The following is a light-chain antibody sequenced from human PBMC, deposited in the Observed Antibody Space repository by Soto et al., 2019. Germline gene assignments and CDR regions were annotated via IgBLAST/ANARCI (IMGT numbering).Light chain of an antibody. J-gene: IGKJ4*02. V-gene: IGKV1-39*01. CDR1: QSVSSH. CDR3: QQSYSLPPT. Sequence: DIQMTQSPSSLSASVGDRVTVTCRASQSVSSHLNWYQQKPGKAPKLLIYAASRLHGGVPSRFSGSGSGTDFTLTISSLQAEDFATYSCQQSYSLPPTFGRGTKVDI. CDR2: AAS.